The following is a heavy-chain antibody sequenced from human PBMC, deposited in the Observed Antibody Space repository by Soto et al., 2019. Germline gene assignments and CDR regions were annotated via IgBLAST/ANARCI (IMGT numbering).Heavy chain of an antibody. D-gene: IGHD5-18*01. CDR2: ISYDGSNK. CDR1: GFTFSSYA. J-gene: IGHJ6*02. Sequence: HPGGSLRLSCAASGFTFSSYAMHWVRQAPGKGLEWVAVISYDGSNKYYADSVKGRFTISRDNSKNTLYLQMNSLRAEDTAVYYCARDQGTAMAAYYHYGMAVWGQGTTVTVSS. V-gene: IGHV3-30-3*01. CDR3: ARDQGTAMAAYYHYGMAV.